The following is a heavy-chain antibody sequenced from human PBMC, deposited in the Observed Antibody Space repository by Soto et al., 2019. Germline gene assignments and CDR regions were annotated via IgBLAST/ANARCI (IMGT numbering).Heavy chain of an antibody. CDR1: GYTFTSYG. J-gene: IGHJ5*02. D-gene: IGHD2-2*01. V-gene: IGHV1-18*01. Sequence: ASVKFSCKASGYTFTSYGISWVRQAPGQGLEWMGWISAYNGNTNYAQKLQGRVTMTTDTSTSTAYMELRSLRSDDTAVYYCARGSIIEVPAAPLSWFEPWGEGTLVTVSS. CDR2: ISAYNGNT. CDR3: ARGSIIEVPAAPLSWFEP.